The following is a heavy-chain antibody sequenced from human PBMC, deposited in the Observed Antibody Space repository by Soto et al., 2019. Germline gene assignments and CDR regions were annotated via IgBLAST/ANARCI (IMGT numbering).Heavy chain of an antibody. CDR1: GDSVSSNSAA. V-gene: IGHV6-1*01. D-gene: IGHD1-7*01. CDR2: TYYRSRWYN. Sequence: SRTLSLTCAISGDSVSSNSAAWNWIRQSPSRGLEWLGRTYYRSRWYNDYAVSVKSRITINPDTSKNQFSLHLNSVTPEDTAVYYFAGTTSLQWYYMEVLGKGTTVNVSS. J-gene: IGHJ6*03. CDR3: AGTTSLQWYYMEV.